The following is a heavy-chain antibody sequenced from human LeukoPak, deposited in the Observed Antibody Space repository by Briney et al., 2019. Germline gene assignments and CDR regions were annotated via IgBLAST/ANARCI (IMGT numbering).Heavy chain of an antibody. CDR1: GFTVSSNY. V-gene: IGHV3-66*01. Sequence: GESLRLSCAASGFTVSSNYMSWVRQVPGKGLEWVSVIYSDGTISYADSVKGRFTISRENSENTLYLQMNSLRVEDTAVYYCAREVGGGASGQWGQGTLVTVSS. CDR2: IYSDGTI. D-gene: IGHD3-16*01. CDR3: AREVGGGASGQ. J-gene: IGHJ4*02.